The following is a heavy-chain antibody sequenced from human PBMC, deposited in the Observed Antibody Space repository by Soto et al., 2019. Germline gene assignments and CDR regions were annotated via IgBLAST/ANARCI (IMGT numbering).Heavy chain of an antibody. CDR1: GASITSGSYS. D-gene: IGHD1-26*01. CDR3: ARGGALRPNGHVPLDF. V-gene: IGHV4-30-2*01. J-gene: IGHJ4*02. CDR2: IHVTGYT. Sequence: SETLSLTCTVSGASITSGSYSWSWIRQAPGEGLEWIGNIHVTGYTAFSPSLKRRVTMSVDTSKNQFSLNVNSVTAADTAVYFCARGGALRPNGHVPLDFWGQGTLVTVSS.